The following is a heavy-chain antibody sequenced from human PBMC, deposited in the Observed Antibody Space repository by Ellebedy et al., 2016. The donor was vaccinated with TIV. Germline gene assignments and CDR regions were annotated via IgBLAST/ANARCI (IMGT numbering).Heavy chain of an antibody. CDR1: GFTFSSYW. D-gene: IGHD2-15*01. CDR3: ARDQGSSNWFDP. V-gene: IGHV3-7*01. CDR2: IQQDGSET. Sequence: PGGSLRLSCAASGFTFSSYWMSWVRQAPGKGLEWLANIQQDGSETYYVDSVKGRFTIARDNAKNSLYLQMNSLRADGTAVYYCARDQGSSNWFDPWGQGTLVTLSS. J-gene: IGHJ5*02.